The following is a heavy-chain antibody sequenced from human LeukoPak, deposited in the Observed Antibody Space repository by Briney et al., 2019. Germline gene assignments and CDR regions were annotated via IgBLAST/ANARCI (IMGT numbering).Heavy chain of an antibody. Sequence: ASVKVSCKVSGYTLTELSMHWVRQAPGKGLEWMGGFDPEDGETIYAQKFQGRVTMTEDTSTDTAYMELSSLRSEDTAVYYCATVFRTRRWYNWFDPWGQGTLVIVSS. CDR3: ATVFRTRRWYNWFDP. D-gene: IGHD5-24*01. CDR1: GYTLTELS. CDR2: FDPEDGET. V-gene: IGHV1-24*01. J-gene: IGHJ5*02.